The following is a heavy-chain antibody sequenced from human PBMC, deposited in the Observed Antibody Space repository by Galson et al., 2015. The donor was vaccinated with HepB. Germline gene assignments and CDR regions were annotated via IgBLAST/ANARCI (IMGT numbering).Heavy chain of an antibody. CDR3: ARHYYYGMDI. J-gene: IGHJ6*02. CDR2: ISSSSTYI. V-gene: IGHV3-21*01. Sequence: SLRLSCAASGFAFSSSIMNWVRQAPGKGLEWVASISSSSTYIYYADSVKGRVTISRGNAESSLYLQMSNLRAEDTAIYYCARHYYYGMDIWGQGTAVTVSS. CDR1: GFAFSSSI.